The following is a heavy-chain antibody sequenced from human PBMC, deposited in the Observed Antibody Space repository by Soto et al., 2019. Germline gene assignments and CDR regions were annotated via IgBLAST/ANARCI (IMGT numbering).Heavy chain of an antibody. J-gene: IGHJ4*02. CDR3: ARSFGWYAIDY. Sequence: QVLLQESGPGLVQPSGTLSLSCAVSGDSISTNYFWGWVRQPPGKGLEWVGDISHSGSVNYNPSLKSRVTMSIDKTKNQFSLKLNSVTAADTAGYYCARSFGWYAIDYWGQGTLVIVSS. D-gene: IGHD6-19*01. V-gene: IGHV4-4*02. CDR2: ISHSGSV. CDR1: GDSISTNYF.